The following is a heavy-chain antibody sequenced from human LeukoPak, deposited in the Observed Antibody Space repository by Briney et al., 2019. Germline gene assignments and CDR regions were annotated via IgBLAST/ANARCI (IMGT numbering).Heavy chain of an antibody. CDR1: GGSISSYY. Sequence: SETLSLTCTVSGGSISSYYWSWIRQPPGKGLEWIGYIYYRGSTKYNPSLKSRVTISVDTSKNQFSLKLSSVTAADTAVYYCARDPPAPNWYFDFWGRGTLVTVSS. CDR2: IYYRGST. V-gene: IGHV4-59*01. J-gene: IGHJ2*01. CDR3: ARDPPAPNWYFDF.